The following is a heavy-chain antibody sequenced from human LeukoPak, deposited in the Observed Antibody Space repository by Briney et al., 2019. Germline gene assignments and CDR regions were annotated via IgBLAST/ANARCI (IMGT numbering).Heavy chain of an antibody. V-gene: IGHV4-59*01. D-gene: IGHD6-19*01. CDR1: GGSISSYY. J-gene: IGHJ4*02. Sequence: SETLSLTCTVSGGSISSYYWSWIRQPPGKGLEWIGYIYYSGSPNNNPSLKSRVTISVDTSKNQFSLKLSSVTAADTAVYYCARGEGYSSGWYLYYFDYWGQGTLVTVSS. CDR2: IYYSGSP. CDR3: ARGEGYSSGWYLYYFDY.